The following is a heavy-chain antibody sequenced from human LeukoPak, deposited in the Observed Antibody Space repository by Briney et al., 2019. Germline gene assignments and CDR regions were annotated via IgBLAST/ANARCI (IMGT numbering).Heavy chain of an antibody. J-gene: IGHJ4*02. V-gene: IGHV1-18*01. Sequence: ASVKVSCKAFGYTFTSYGISWVRQAPGQGLEWMGWISAYNGNTNYAQKLQGRVTMTTDTSTSTAYMELRSLRSDDTAVYYCAREQLYCSGGSCYSVSDYWGQGTLVTVSS. CDR1: GYTFTSYG. D-gene: IGHD2-15*01. CDR2: ISAYNGNT. CDR3: AREQLYCSGGSCYSVSDY.